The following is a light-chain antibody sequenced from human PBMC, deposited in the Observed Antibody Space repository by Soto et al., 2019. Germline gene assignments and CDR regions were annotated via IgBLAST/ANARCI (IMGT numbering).Light chain of an antibody. Sequence: DIQLTQSPSFLSASVGARVTITCRASHGISSYLAWYQQKPGKAPTLLIYVASTLQSGVPSRFSGSGSGTEFTLTISSLQPEDFATYYCQQDNNYPLTFVGGTKVEIK. V-gene: IGKV1-9*01. J-gene: IGKJ4*01. CDR1: HGISSY. CDR2: VAS. CDR3: QQDNNYPLT.